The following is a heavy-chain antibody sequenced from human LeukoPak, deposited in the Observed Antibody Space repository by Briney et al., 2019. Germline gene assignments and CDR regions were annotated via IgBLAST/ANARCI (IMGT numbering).Heavy chain of an antibody. CDR3: ARNMVGETTFDY. J-gene: IGHJ4*02. Sequence: KPSETLSLTCAVSGXSISSNNGWSWVRQPPGKGLEWIGEISHSGSTGYNPSLKSRVTISVDKSKNHFSLKLSSVTAADTAVYYCARNMVGETTFDYWGQGTLVTVSS. CDR2: ISHSGST. V-gene: IGHV4-4*02. CDR1: GXSISSNNG. D-gene: IGHD2/OR15-2a*01.